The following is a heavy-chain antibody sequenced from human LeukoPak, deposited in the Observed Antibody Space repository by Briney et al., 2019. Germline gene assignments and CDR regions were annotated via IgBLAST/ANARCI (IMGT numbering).Heavy chain of an antibody. V-gene: IGHV1-18*01. CDR2: ISAYNGNT. J-gene: IGHJ4*02. D-gene: IGHD6-6*01. CDR3: ARAIAVRREDY. CDR1: GYTFTSYG. Sequence: ASVKVSCKASGYTFTSYGISWVRQAPGQGLEWMGWISAYNGNTNYAQKFQGRVTMTRDTSISTAYMELSRLRSDDTAVYYCARAIAVRREDYWGQGTLVTVSS.